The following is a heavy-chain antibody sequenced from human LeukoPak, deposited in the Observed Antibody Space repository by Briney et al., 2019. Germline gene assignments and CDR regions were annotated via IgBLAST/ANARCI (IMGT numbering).Heavy chain of an antibody. V-gene: IGHV4-38-2*02. CDR1: GYSISSGYY. CDR2: GYHSGST. D-gene: IGHD3-22*01. CDR3: ARGARGYYDSSGYYRNAFDI. J-gene: IGHJ3*02. Sequence: SETLSLTCTVSGYSISSGYYGGWIRQPPGKGLEWIGSGYHSGSTSYNPSLKSRVTISLDTSKNQFSLKLSSVTAADTAVYYCARGARGYYDSSGYYRNAFDIWGQGTMVTVSS.